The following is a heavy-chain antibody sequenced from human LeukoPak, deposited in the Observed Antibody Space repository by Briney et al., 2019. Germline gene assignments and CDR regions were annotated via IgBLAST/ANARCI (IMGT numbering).Heavy chain of an antibody. CDR3: ARGKINYYDSSGYPPFFDY. D-gene: IGHD3-22*01. CDR1: GGSLSGYY. Sequence: SETLSLTCAVYGGSLSGYYWSWIRQPPGKGLEWIGEINHSGSTNYNPSLKSRVTISVDTSKNQFSLKLSSVTAADTAVYYCARGKINYYDSSGYPPFFDYWGQGTLVTVSS. CDR2: INHSGST. V-gene: IGHV4-34*01. J-gene: IGHJ4*02.